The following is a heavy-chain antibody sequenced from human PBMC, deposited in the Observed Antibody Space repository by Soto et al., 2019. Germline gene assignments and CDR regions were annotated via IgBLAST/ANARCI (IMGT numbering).Heavy chain of an antibody. D-gene: IGHD5-18*01. J-gene: IGHJ4*02. Sequence: GGSLRLSCAASGFPFSSYNMNWVRQAPGKGLEWVASISASSSIYYADSMKGRFTISRDNAKNSLYLHMNDPRAEDTAVYCCARDDGGYRYGRRQYHFDSWGQGTLVTVSS. CDR3: ARDDGGYRYGRRQYHFDS. V-gene: IGHV3-21*01. CDR1: GFPFSSYN. CDR2: ISASSSI.